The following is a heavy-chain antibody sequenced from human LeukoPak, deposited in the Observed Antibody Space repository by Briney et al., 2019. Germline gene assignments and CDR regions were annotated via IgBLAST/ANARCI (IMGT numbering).Heavy chain of an antibody. CDR1: GFTFSSYA. V-gene: IGHV3-23*01. Sequence: PGGSLRLSCAASGFTFSSYAMSWVRQAPGKGLEWVSGISGSGGSTYYADSVKGRFTVSRDNSKNTLYLQMNSLRAEDTAVYYCAREEGPYVVSSTYFDYWGQGTLVTVSS. CDR2: ISGSGGST. D-gene: IGHD2-2*01. CDR3: AREEGPYVVSSTYFDY. J-gene: IGHJ4*02.